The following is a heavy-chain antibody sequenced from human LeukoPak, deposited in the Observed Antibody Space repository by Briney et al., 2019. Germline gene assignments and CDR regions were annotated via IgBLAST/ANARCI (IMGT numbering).Heavy chain of an antibody. CDR2: INPNSGGT. V-gene: IGHV1-2*02. J-gene: IGHJ5*02. Sequence: GASVKVSCKASGYTFTSYYMHWVRQAPGQGLEWMGWINPNSGGTNYAQKFQGRVTMTRDTPISTAYMELSRLRSDDTAVYYCARGCGIAAADNWFDPWGQGTLVTVSS. CDR3: ARGCGIAAADNWFDP. CDR1: GYTFTSYY. D-gene: IGHD6-13*01.